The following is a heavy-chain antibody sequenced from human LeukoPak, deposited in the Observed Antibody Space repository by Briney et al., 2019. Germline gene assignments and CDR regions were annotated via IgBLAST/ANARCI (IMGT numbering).Heavy chain of an antibody. D-gene: IGHD3-16*01. CDR1: GFTFSSYA. J-gene: IGHJ3*02. CDR2: ISTSGGST. Sequence: GGSPRLSCAASGFTFSSYAMSWVRQAPGKGLEWVSLISTSGGSTYYADSVKGQFTISRDNSKNTLYLQMNSLRAEDTAVYYCAKGGSLWGAGYLNDAFDIWGQGTKVTVSS. V-gene: IGHV3-23*01. CDR3: AKGGSLWGAGYLNDAFDI.